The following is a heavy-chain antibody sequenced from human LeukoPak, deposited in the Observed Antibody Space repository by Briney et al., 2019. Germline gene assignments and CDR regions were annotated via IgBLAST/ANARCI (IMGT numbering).Heavy chain of an antibody. CDR3: ARGPTYYDFWSGPTHYNWFDP. CDR2: MNPNSGNT. D-gene: IGHD3-3*01. CDR1: GFTFTSYD. V-gene: IGHV1-8*01. J-gene: IGHJ5*02. Sequence: ASVKVSCKASGFTFTSYDINWVRQATGQGLEWMGWMNPNSGNTGYAQKFQGRVTMTRNTSISTAYMELSSLRSEDTAVYYCARGPTYYDFWSGPTHYNWFDPWGQGTLVTVSS.